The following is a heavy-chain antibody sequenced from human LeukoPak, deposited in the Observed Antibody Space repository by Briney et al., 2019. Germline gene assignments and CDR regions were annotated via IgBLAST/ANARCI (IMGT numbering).Heavy chain of an antibody. J-gene: IGHJ2*01. Sequence: PGGSLRLSCAASGFTFSSYAMSWVRQAPGKGLERVSTFSGSGGNTYSADSVKGRFTLSRDNSKNTLYLQMNSLRAEDTAVYYCAKDKGYCSGGSCYGYWYFDLWGRGTLVTVSS. CDR1: GFTFSSYA. CDR3: AKDKGYCSGGSCYGYWYFDL. V-gene: IGHV3-23*01. CDR2: FSGSGGNT. D-gene: IGHD2-15*01.